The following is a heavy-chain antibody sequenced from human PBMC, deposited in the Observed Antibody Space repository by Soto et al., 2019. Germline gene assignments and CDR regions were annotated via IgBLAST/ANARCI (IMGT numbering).Heavy chain of an antibody. CDR3: ARDDCSSTSCSGFGGMDV. V-gene: IGHV1-2*04. D-gene: IGHD2-2*01. CDR1: GYTFTGYY. CDR2: INPNSGGT. J-gene: IGHJ6*02. Sequence: ASVKVSCKASGYTFTGYYMHWVRQAPGQGLEWMGWINPNSGGTNYAQKFQGWVTMTRDTSISTAYMELSRLRSDDTAVYYCARDDCSSTSCSGFGGMDVWGQGTTVTVSS.